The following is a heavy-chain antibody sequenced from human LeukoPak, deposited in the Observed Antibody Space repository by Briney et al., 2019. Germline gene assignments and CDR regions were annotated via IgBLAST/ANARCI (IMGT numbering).Heavy chain of an antibody. D-gene: IGHD2-15*01. CDR3: ARGHGEEDIVVVVAATLNYCYYGMDV. CDR2: INHSGST. V-gene: IGHV4-34*01. CDR1: GGSFSGYY. Sequence: SETLSLTCAVYGGSFSGYYWSWIRQPPGKGLEWIGEINHSGSTNYNPSLKSRVTISVDTSKNQFSLKLSSVTAADTAVYYCARGHGEEDIVVVVAATLNYCYYGMDVWGQGTTVTVSS. J-gene: IGHJ6*02.